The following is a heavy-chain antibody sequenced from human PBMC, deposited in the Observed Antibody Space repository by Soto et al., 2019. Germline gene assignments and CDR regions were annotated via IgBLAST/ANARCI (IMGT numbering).Heavy chain of an antibody. Sequence: ASVVSCKASGYTFTSYGISWVRQAPGQGLEWMGWISAYNGNTNYAQKLQGRVTMTTDTSTSTAYMELRSLRSDDTAVYYCARETHYYDSSGYYSRWVSDFDYWGQGTLVTVSS. J-gene: IGHJ4*02. CDR3: ARETHYYDSSGYYSRWVSDFDY. D-gene: IGHD3-22*01. V-gene: IGHV1-18*01. CDR2: ISAYNGNT. CDR1: GYTFTSYG.